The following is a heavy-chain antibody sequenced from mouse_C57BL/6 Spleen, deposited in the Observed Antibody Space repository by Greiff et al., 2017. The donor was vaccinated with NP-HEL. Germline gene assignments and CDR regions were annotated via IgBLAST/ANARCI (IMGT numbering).Heavy chain of an antibody. CDR2: INPSSGYT. CDR1: GCTFTSYT. D-gene: IGHD2-4*01. J-gene: IGHJ3*01. V-gene: IGHV1-4*01. CDR3: ASPIYDYDWFAY. Sequence: VQLQQSGAELARPGASVKMSCKASGCTFTSYTMHWVKQRPGQGLEWIGYINPSSGYTKYNQKFKDKATLTADKSSSTAYMQLSSLTSEDSAVYYCASPIYDYDWFAYWGQGTLVTVSA.